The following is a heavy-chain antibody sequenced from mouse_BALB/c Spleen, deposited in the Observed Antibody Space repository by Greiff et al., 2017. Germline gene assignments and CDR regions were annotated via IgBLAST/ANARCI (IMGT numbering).Heavy chain of an antibody. Sequence: EVKLMESGGGLVQPGGSLKLSCAASGFTFSSYGMSWVRQTPDKRLELVATINSNGGSTYYQDSVKGRFTITRDTAKNTLYLQMSSLKSEDTAMYYCARDAVAVRGYFDVWGAGTAVTVAS. V-gene: IGHV5-6-3*01. CDR3: ARDAVAVRGYFDV. J-gene: IGHJ1*01. CDR1: GFTFSSYG. CDR2: INSNGGST. D-gene: IGHD1-1*01.